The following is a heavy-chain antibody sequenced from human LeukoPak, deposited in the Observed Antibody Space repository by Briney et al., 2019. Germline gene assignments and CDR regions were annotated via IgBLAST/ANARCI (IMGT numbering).Heavy chain of an antibody. J-gene: IGHJ4*02. CDR3: ARAPYYFDY. CDR1: GYTFTSYG. Sequence: ASVKVSCKASGYTFTSYGISWVRQAPGQGLEWMGWISAYNGNTNYAQKLQGRVTMTTDTSISTAYMELSSLRSEDTAVYYCARAPYYFDYWGQGTLVTVSS. CDR2: ISAYNGNT. V-gene: IGHV1-18*01.